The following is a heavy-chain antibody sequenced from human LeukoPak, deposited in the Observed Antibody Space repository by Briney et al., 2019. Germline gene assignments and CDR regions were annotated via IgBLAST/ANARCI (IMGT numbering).Heavy chain of an antibody. V-gene: IGHV1-46*04. CDR1: GYTFTSYY. Sequence: ASVKVSCEASGYTFTSYYMDWVRQAPGQGLEWRGIINPSGGSTSYAQKLQGRVTMTRHTSTSTVYMELSSLRSEDTAVYYCARVEIAANHWFAPWGQGTLVTVSS. J-gene: IGHJ5*02. D-gene: IGHD6-13*01. CDR2: INPSGGST. CDR3: ARVEIAANHWFAP.